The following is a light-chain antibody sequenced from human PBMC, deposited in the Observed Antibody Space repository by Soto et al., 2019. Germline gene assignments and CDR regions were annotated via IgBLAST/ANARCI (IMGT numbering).Light chain of an antibody. CDR2: GNS. CDR1: SSNIGAGYD. CDR3: QSYDSSLSGWV. V-gene: IGLV1-40*01. Sequence: QSVLTQPPSVSGAPGQRVTISCTGSSSNIGAGYDVHWYQQLPGTAPKLLIYGNSNRPSGVPDRFSGSKSGTSASLAITGLQAEDEADYGCQSYDSSLSGWVFGGGTKLTVL. J-gene: IGLJ3*02.